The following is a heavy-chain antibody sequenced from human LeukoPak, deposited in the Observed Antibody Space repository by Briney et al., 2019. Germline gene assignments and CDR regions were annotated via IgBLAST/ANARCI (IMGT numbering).Heavy chain of an antibody. CDR2: ISAYNGNT. Sequence: GASVKVSCKASGYTLTGYYMHWVRQAPGQGLGWMGWISAYNGNTNYAQKLQGRVTMTTDTSTSTAYMELRSLRSDDTAVYYCARDRCSGGSCFADYWGQGTLVTVSS. CDR1: GYTLTGYY. CDR3: ARDRCSGGSCFADY. J-gene: IGHJ4*02. D-gene: IGHD2-15*01. V-gene: IGHV1-18*04.